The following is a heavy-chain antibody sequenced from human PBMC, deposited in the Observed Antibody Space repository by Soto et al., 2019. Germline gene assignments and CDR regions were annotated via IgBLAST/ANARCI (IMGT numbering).Heavy chain of an antibody. D-gene: IGHD4-17*01. Sequence: ASVKVSSRASGYTFTGYYMHCVRQAPGQGLEWMGWINPNSGGTNYAQKFQGWVTMTRDTSISTAYMELSRLRSDDTAVYYCSRDGYGAPVYYGMDVWGQGTTVPVS. J-gene: IGHJ6*02. V-gene: IGHV1-2*04. CDR3: SRDGYGAPVYYGMDV. CDR1: GYTFTGYY. CDR2: INPNSGGT.